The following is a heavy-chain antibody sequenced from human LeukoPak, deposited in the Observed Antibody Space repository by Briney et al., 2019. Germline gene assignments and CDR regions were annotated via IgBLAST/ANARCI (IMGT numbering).Heavy chain of an antibody. CDR2: IIPIFGTV. CDR3: ARRTAMDSYFDY. CDR1: GGTFSSYA. Sequence: GSSVKVSCTASGGTFSSYAISWVRQAPGQGLGWMGGIIPIFGTVNYAQKFQGRVTITADESTSTAYMELSSLRSEDTAVYYCARRTAMDSYFDYWGQGTLVTVSS. V-gene: IGHV1-69*01. J-gene: IGHJ4*02. D-gene: IGHD5-18*01.